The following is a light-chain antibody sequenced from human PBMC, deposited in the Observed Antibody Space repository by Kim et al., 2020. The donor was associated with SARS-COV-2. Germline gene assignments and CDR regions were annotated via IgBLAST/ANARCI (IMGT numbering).Light chain of an antibody. V-gene: IGKV3-15*01. CDR1: QSVSSN. J-gene: IGKJ3*01. CDR3: QQYNNWPPFT. Sequence: SPGERATLSCRASQSVSSNLAWYQQKPGQPPRLLIYGASTRATGIPARFSGSGSGTEFTLTISSLQSEDFAVYYCQQYNNWPPFTFGPGTKVDIK. CDR2: GAS.